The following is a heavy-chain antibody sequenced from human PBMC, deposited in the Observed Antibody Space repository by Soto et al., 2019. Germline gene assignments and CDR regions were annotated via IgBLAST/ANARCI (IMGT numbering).Heavy chain of an antibody. D-gene: IGHD3-3*01. CDR2: ISYDGSNK. CDR3: AKVITIFGVVIGYYGMDV. V-gene: IGHV3-30*18. CDR1: GFTFSSYG. Sequence: LRLSCAASGFTFSSYGMHWVRQAPGKGLEWVAVISYDGSNKYYADSVKGRFTISRDNSKNTLYLQMNSLRAEDTAVYYCAKVITIFGVVIGYYGMDVWGQGTTVTVSS. J-gene: IGHJ6*02.